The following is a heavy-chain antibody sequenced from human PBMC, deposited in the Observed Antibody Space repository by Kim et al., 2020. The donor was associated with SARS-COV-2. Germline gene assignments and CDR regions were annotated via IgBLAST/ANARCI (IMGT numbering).Heavy chain of an antibody. D-gene: IGHD6-13*01. CDR1: GGSISSYY. V-gene: IGHV4-59*01. J-gene: IGHJ5*02. Sequence: SETLSLTCTVSGGSISSYYWSWIRQPPGKGLEWIGYNYYSGSTNYNPSLKSRVTISVDTSKNQFSLKLSSVTAADTAVYYCARAKAAAFFAVVNWFDPWGQGTLVTVSS. CDR2: NYYSGST. CDR3: ARAKAAAFFAVVNWFDP.